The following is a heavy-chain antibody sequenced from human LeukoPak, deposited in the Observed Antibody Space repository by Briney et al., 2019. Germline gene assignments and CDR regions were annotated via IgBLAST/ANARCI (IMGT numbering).Heavy chain of an antibody. Sequence: EPSETLSLTCTVSGGSISSSSYYWGWIRQPPGKGLEWIGSIYYSGSTYYNPSLKSRVTISVDTSKNQFSLKLSSVTAADTAVYYCATTTVTTSSSYYFDYWGQGTLVTASS. V-gene: IGHV4-39*01. CDR1: GGSISSSSYY. J-gene: IGHJ4*02. CDR3: ATTTVTTSSSYYFDY. D-gene: IGHD4-17*01. CDR2: IYYSGST.